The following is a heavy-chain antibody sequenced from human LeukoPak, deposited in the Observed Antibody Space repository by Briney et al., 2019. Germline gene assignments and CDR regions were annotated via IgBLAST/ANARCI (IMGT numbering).Heavy chain of an antibody. CDR3: ARAGGIAGLVSYDY. Sequence: PSETLSLTCTVSGGSLSSSSYYWGWIRQPPGKGLEWIGTIFYSGSTYYNPSLKSRVTISVDTSKNQFSLRLSSVTAADTAVYYCARAGGIAGLVSYDYWGQGTQVTVSS. CDR2: IFYSGST. CDR1: GGSLSSSSYY. D-gene: IGHD6-13*01. J-gene: IGHJ4*02. V-gene: IGHV4-39*01.